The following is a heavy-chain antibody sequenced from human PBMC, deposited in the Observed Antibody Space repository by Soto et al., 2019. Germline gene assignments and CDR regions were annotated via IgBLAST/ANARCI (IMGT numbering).Heavy chain of an antibody. CDR2: IYPGDSDT. D-gene: IGHD2-2*01. V-gene: IGHV5-51*01. J-gene: IGHJ6*02. Sequence: PGESLKISCKGSGYSFTSYWIGWVRQMPGKCLEWMGIIYPGDSDTRYSPSFQDQVTISADKSINTAYLQCSSLKASDTAMYYCARSVWGYCSSTSCQTYYYYGMDVWGQGTTVNVSS. CDR3: ARSVWGYCSSTSCQTYYYYGMDV. CDR1: GYSFTSYW.